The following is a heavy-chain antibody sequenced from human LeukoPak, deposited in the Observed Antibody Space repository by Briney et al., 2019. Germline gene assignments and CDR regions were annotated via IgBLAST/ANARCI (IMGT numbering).Heavy chain of an antibody. D-gene: IGHD4-17*01. CDR3: ARDVRDYGDASAY. J-gene: IGHJ4*02. Sequence: SVKVSCKASGGTFSSYAISWVRQAPGQGLEWMGRIIPILGIANYAQKFQGRVTITADKSTSTAYMELSSLRSEDTAVYYCARDVRDYGDASAYWGQGTLVTVSS. CDR2: IIPILGIA. V-gene: IGHV1-69*04. CDR1: GGTFSSYA.